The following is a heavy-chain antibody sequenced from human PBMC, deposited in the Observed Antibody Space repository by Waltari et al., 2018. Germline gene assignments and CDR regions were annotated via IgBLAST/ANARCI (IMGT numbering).Heavy chain of an antibody. CDR2: IKHDGTGT. Sequence: EVQLVESGGCLVQPGGSLRLSCEVSGFTFSHYWMHWVRQVPGKGLVWVSRIKHDGTGTIYADSVQGRFTISRDNGKNTLYLQMNSLRGEDTAVYFCGRGYNDRRLDYWGQGTLVTVSS. V-gene: IGHV3-74*01. D-gene: IGHD3-22*01. CDR1: GFTFSHYW. J-gene: IGHJ4*02. CDR3: GRGYNDRRLDY.